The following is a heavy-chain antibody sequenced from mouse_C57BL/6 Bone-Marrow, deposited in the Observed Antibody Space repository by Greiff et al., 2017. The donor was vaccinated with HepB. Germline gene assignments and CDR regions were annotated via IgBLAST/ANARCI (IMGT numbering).Heavy chain of an antibody. CDR1: GYTFTEYT. Sequence: QVQLQQSGAELVKPGASVKLSCKASGYTFTEYTIHWVKQRSGQGLEWIGWFYPGSGSIKYNEKFKDKATLTADKSSSTVYMELSRLTSEDSAVYFCARHDRWNYYDYDGGVFDYWGQGTTLTVSS. J-gene: IGHJ2*01. V-gene: IGHV1-62-2*01. D-gene: IGHD2-4*01. CDR3: ARHDRWNYYDYDGGVFDY. CDR2: FYPGSGSI.